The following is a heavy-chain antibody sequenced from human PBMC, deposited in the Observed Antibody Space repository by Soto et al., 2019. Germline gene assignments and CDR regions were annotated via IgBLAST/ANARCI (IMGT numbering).Heavy chain of an antibody. J-gene: IGHJ4*02. V-gene: IGHV3-48*01. CDR1: GFTFNSYS. Sequence: EVQLVESGGGLVQPGGSLRLSCVASGFTFNSYSMNRVRQAPGKGLEWISYINSGSTSVFYADSVKGRFTISRDNAKNSLYLQMNSLRAEDTAVYYCASSASPDAYWGQGTLVTVSS. D-gene: IGHD1-26*01. CDR3: ASSASPDAY. CDR2: INSGSTSV.